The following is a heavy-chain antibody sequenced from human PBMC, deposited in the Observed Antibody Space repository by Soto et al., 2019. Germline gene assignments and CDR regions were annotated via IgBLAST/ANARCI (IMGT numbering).Heavy chain of an antibody. J-gene: IGHJ4*02. CDR2: ISYDGSNK. Sequence: GGSLRLSCAASGFTFSSYGMHWVRQAPGKGLEWVAVISYDGSNKYYADSVKGRFTISRDNSKNTLYLQMNSLRAEDTAVYYCATYDLWSGYHFDYWGQGTLVTFSS. CDR1: GFTFSSYG. V-gene: IGHV3-30*03. D-gene: IGHD3-3*01. CDR3: ATYDLWSGYHFDY.